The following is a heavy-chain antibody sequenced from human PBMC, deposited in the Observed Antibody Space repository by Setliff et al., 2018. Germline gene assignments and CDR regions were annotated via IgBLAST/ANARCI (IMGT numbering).Heavy chain of an antibody. CDR1: GYTFSTYG. CDR3: ARFGGSCISYSCYASDL. Sequence: ASVKVSCKASGYTFSTYGLHWVRQAPGQGPEWMGMIITNTGKTSYAQKFQGRVTMTTDTSTGTGYMELRTLRSDVTAVYFCARFGGSCISYSCYASDLWGQGTMVTVSS. V-gene: IGHV1-18*01. CDR2: IITNTGKT. D-gene: IGHD2-2*01. J-gene: IGHJ3*01.